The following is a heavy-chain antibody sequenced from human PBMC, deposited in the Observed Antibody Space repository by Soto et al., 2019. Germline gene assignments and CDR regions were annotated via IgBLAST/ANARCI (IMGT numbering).Heavy chain of an antibody. Sequence: VQLGQSGAEVKKHGASVKVSCKASGYTFTSYDINWARQATGQGLEWMGWMNLNSGNPGYAQKFQGRVTMPRNTSISTAYMELSSLRSEDTAVYYCARTLYGDNVDYWGQGTLVTVSS. CDR1: GYTFTSYD. CDR2: MNLNSGNP. J-gene: IGHJ4*02. V-gene: IGHV1-8*01. D-gene: IGHD4-17*01. CDR3: ARTLYGDNVDY.